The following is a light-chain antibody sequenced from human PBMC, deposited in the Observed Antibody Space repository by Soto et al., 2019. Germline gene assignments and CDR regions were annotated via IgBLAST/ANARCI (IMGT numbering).Light chain of an antibody. J-gene: IGKJ2*01. CDR1: HCIDSV. CDR2: DAS. CDR3: QQDNSYGT. V-gene: IGKV1-5*01. Sequence: DIQMTQSPSTLSASVGYRVTITCRASHCIDSVLAWYQQKPRKGPKLLSYDASTLESGVPPRFIGSGLGKEFALTISSLQQDDFATFYCQQDNSYGTFGQGPKLEI.